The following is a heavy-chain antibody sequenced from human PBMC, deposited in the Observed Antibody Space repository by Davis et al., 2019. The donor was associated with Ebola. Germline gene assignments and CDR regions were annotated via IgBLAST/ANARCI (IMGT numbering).Heavy chain of an antibody. CDR2: ISSSNSYI. CDR3: ARDGVSEFTDLDY. CDR1: GFSFSDYY. V-gene: IGHV3-11*06. Sequence: GGSLRLSCAASGFSFSDYYMTWIRQAPGKGLEWVSSISSSNSYIYYADSVKGRFTISRDSAKNSLYLQMNSLRAEDTAVYYCARDGVSEFTDLDYWGRGTLVTVSS. J-gene: IGHJ4*02.